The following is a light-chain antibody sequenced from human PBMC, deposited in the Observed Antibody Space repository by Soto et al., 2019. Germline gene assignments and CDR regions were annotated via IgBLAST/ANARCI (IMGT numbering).Light chain of an antibody. J-gene: IGKJ3*01. CDR3: MQALQTPFT. Sequence: DIVMTQTPLSLSVTPGQPASISCRSSQSLLHSNGYNYLDWYLQKPGQSPQLLIYLGSNRASGVPDRFSGSGSGTDFTLKISRVEAEDVGVYYCMQALQTPFTFGPGTKGDIK. V-gene: IGKV2-28*01. CDR2: LGS. CDR1: QSLLHSNGYNY.